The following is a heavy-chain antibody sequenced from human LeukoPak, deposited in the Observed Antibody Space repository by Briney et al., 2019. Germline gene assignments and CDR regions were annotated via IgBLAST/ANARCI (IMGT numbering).Heavy chain of an antibody. J-gene: IGHJ4*02. CDR1: GFTFNNYW. V-gene: IGHV3-7*01. CDR2: IKHDGRAQ. CDR3: ARSYTASGYYYGVAY. Sequence: GGSLRLSCAASGFTFNNYWMTWVRQVPGKGLEWVATIKHDGRAQHYVDSVKGRFAISRDNANNSVHLQMNSLRAEDKAVYFCARSYTASGYYYGVAYWGQGTLVSVSS. D-gene: IGHD3-22*01.